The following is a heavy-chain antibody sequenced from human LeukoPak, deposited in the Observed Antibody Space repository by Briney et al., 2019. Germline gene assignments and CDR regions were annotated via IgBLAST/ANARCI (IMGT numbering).Heavy chain of an antibody. V-gene: IGHV5-51*01. Sequence: ESLNISCKGSGYSFTTYRMDWVRQMPGKGLEWMGIIYPGDSDTRYSPSFQGQVTISADKSISTAYLQWSSLKASDTAMYYCARRSRALTGTSFDYWGQGTLVTVSS. CDR1: GYSFTTYR. CDR2: IYPGDSDT. CDR3: ARRSRALTGTSFDY. D-gene: IGHD3-9*01. J-gene: IGHJ4*02.